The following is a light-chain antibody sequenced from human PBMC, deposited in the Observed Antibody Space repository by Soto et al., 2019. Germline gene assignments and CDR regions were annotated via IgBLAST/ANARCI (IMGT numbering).Light chain of an antibody. V-gene: IGLV1-40*01. J-gene: IGLJ2*01. Sequence: QSVLTQPPSVSGAPGQRVTISCTGSSSNIGAGYDVHWYQQLPGTAPKLLIYGNSNRPSGVPDRFSGSKSGTSASLAITGLQAEDEAEYCCQSYDSSLSGDVVFGGGTKLTVL. CDR1: SSNIGAGYD. CDR2: GNS. CDR3: QSYDSSLSGDVV.